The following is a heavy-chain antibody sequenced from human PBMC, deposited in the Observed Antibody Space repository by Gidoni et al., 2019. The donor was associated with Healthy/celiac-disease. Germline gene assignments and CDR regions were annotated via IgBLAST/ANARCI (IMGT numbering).Heavy chain of an antibody. Sequence: EVQLLESGGGLVQPGGSLRLSCSASGFTFSSYAMSWVRQAPGKGLEWVSAISGSGGSTYYADSVKGRFTISRDNSKNTLYLQMNSLRAEDTAVYYCAKGRSGGSCYRYWGQGTLVTVSS. CDR2: ISGSGGST. CDR3: AKGRSGGSCYRY. D-gene: IGHD2-15*01. J-gene: IGHJ4*02. V-gene: IGHV3-23*01. CDR1: GFTFSSYA.